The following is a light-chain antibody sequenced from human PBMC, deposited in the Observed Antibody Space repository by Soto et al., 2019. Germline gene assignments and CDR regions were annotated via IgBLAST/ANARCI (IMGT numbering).Light chain of an antibody. CDR3: QKFNAVPT. CDR2: AAS. J-gene: IGKJ4*01. CDR1: QAINNY. V-gene: IGKV1-27*01. Sequence: DIQMTQSPSSLSASVGDRVTMTCRASQAINNYLAWYQQKPGKVPTLLISAASTLQSGVPSRFSGSGSGTDFTLTISSLQPEDVATYYCQKFNAVPTFGGGTKVEI.